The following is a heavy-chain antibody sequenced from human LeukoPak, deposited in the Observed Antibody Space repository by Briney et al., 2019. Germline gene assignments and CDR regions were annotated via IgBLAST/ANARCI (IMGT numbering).Heavy chain of an antibody. CDR1: GFTFSSYA. V-gene: IGHV3-66*04. CDR2: IYSGGST. Sequence: PGGSLRLSCAASGFTFSSYAMHWVRQAPGKGLEWVSVIYSGGSTYYADSVKGRFTISRDNSKNTLYLQMNSLRAEDTAVYYCARHARTYYGMDVWGQGTTVTVSS. J-gene: IGHJ6*02. CDR3: ARHARTYYGMDV.